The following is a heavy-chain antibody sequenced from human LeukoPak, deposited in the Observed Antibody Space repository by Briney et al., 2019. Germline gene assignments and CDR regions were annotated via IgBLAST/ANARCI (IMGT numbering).Heavy chain of an antibody. CDR1: GFTFSDNY. CDR2: IYYSGST. D-gene: IGHD5-18*01. Sequence: GSLRLSCAASGFTFSDNYMTWVRQPPGKGLEWIGSIYYSGSTYYNPSLKSRVTISVDTSKNQFSLKLSSVTAADTAVYYCARVQWIQLWFGYWGQGTLVTVSS. V-gene: IGHV4-38-2*01. CDR3: ARVQWIQLWFGY. J-gene: IGHJ4*02.